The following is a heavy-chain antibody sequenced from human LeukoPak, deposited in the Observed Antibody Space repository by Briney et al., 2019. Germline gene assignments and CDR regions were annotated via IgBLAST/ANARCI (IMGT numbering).Heavy chain of an antibody. D-gene: IGHD3-3*01. CDR3: AKDQGDYDYWSGYYNYYYYGMDV. V-gene: IGHV3-30*18. J-gene: IGHJ6*02. Sequence: GRTLRLSCAASGFTFSSYGMHWVRQAPGKGLEWVAVISPVGSTKNYADPVKGGFTSSRDNSKSTLYMQMNSLKAEYTAVYYCAKDQGDYDYWSGYYNYYYYGMDVWGQGTTVTVSS. CDR2: ISPVGSTK. CDR1: GFTFSSYG.